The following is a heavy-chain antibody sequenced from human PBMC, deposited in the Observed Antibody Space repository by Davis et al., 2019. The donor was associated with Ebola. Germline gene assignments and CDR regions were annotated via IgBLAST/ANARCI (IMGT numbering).Heavy chain of an antibody. CDR1: GFVFSSYV. J-gene: IGHJ6*04. CDR3: AKGSVTIFGVAPDYYGMDV. D-gene: IGHD3-3*01. CDR2: IDSGGCT. Sequence: GESLKISCAASGFVFSSYVMSWVRRAPGKGLEWVSVIDSGGCTDYADPLKGRFTISRDNSRNTRYLHMNSLRAEDTAVYYCAKGSVTIFGVAPDYYGMDVWGKGTTVTVSS. V-gene: IGHV3-66*01.